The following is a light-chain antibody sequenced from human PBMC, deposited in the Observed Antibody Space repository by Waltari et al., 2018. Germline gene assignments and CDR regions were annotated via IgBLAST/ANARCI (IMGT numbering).Light chain of an antibody. V-gene: IGKV3-11*01. CDR1: QSIRTY. CDR2: DAS. Sequence: EIVLTQSPATLSLSPAERATLSCRASQSIRTYLAWYQHSPGQAPRLLIYDASNRATDIPARFSGSGSGTDFTLTISSLQPEDFAVYYCQERSNWPGGAFGGGTTVE. CDR3: QERSNWPGGA. J-gene: IGKJ4*01.